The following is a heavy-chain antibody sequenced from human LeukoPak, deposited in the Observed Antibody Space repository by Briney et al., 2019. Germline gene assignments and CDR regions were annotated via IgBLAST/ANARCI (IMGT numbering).Heavy chain of an antibody. D-gene: IGHD2-2*01. J-gene: IGHJ4*02. CDR3: VRSSSSWSFLTSFDH. Sequence: SETLSLTCTVSGYSITSGYYWGWIRQPPGKGLEWIVSVYHTGNTYYHPSLKSRVTISVDTSKNQFSLKLTSVTAADSAVYYCVRSSSSWSFLTSFDHWGQGTLVTVSS. V-gene: IGHV4-38-2*02. CDR2: VYHTGNT. CDR1: GYSITSGYY.